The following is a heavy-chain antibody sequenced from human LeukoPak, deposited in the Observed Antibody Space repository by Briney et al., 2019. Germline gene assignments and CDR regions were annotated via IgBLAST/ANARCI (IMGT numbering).Heavy chain of an antibody. V-gene: IGHV3-23*01. CDR1: AFTSSSYA. D-gene: IGHD6-19*01. Sequence: GGSLRLSCAASAFTSSSYAMSWVRQAPGKGLEWVSAISGSGGSTYYADSVKGRFTISRDNSKNTLYLQMNSLRAEDTAVYYCAKAPHRNRWLVKQYGMDVWGQGTTVTVSS. CDR3: AKAPHRNRWLVKQYGMDV. J-gene: IGHJ6*02. CDR2: ISGSGGST.